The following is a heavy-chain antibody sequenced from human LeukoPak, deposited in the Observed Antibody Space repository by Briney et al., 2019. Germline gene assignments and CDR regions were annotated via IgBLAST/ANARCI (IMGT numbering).Heavy chain of an antibody. D-gene: IGHD6-13*01. Sequence: PSETLSLTCAVYGGSFSGYYWSWIRQPPGKGLEWIGEINHSGSTNYNPSLKSRVTISVDTSKNQFSLKLSSVTAADTAVYYYASKQQQTLNHMVYYWGQGTLVTVSS. CDR2: INHSGST. CDR3: ASKQQQTLNHMVYY. CDR1: GGSFSGYY. J-gene: IGHJ4*02. V-gene: IGHV4-34*01.